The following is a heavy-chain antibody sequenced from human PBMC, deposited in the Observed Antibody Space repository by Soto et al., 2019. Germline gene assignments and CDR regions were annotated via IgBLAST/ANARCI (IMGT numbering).Heavy chain of an antibody. Sequence: PSETLSLTCTVSGGSLSSSGYYWGWIRQPPGKGLEYIGSIYYSGSTYYNPSLKSRVTMSVDTSKNYFSLRLRSVTAADTAVYYCARQAHHDNWFDPWGQGTLVTVSS. V-gene: IGHV4-39*01. CDR1: GGSLSSSGYY. CDR2: IYYSGST. CDR3: ARQAHHDNWFDP. J-gene: IGHJ5*02.